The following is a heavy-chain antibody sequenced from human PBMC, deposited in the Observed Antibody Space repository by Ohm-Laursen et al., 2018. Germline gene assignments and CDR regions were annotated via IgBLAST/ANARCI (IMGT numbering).Heavy chain of an antibody. Sequence: SLRLSCTASGFSFRSYAMSWVRQAPGKGLEWVSGISGSDSSTYYADSVKGRFTISRDNSKNTLYLQMYSLRAEDTAVYYCAKLKTTVSPNAGFDYWGQGTLVTVSS. CDR3: AKLKTTVSPNAGFDY. V-gene: IGHV3-23*01. CDR1: GFSFRSYA. J-gene: IGHJ4*02. D-gene: IGHD4-17*01. CDR2: ISGSDSST.